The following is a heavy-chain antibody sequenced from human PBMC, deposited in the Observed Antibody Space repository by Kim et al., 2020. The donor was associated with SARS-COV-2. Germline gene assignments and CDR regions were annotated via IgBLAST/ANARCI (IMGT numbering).Heavy chain of an antibody. CDR1: GYSFSRYW. D-gene: IGHD5-12*01. V-gene: IGHV5-51*01. Sequence: GESLKISCKGSGYSFSRYWIAWVRQMPGKDLEWMGIIFPGDSDTRYSPSFAGQVTMSVDKSISTAYLQWSSLKASDTAIYYCARHPAHIVAGYLDYWGQGTPISVSS. CDR2: IFPGDSDT. CDR3: ARHPAHIVAGYLDY. J-gene: IGHJ4*02.